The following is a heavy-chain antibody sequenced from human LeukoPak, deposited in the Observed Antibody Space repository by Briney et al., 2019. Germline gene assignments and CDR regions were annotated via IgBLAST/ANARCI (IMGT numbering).Heavy chain of an antibody. V-gene: IGHV4-31*03. D-gene: IGHD6-6*01. CDR2: IYYSGST. J-gene: IGHJ5*02. CDR1: GGSISSGGYY. CDR3: ARERRQLEWFDP. Sequence: TLSLTCTVSGGSISSGGYYWSWIRQHPGKGLEWIGYIYYSGSTYYNPSPKSRVTISVDTSKNQFSLKLSSVTAADTAVYYCARERRQLEWFDPWGQGTLVTVSS.